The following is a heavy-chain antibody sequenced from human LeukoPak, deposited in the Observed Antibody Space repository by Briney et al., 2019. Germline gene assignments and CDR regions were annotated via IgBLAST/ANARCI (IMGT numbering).Heavy chain of an antibody. CDR1: GGSISSYY. D-gene: IGHD6-13*01. CDR2: IYYSGST. CDR3: ARGGSSWYTNWFDP. J-gene: IGHJ5*02. Sequence: PSETLSLTCTVSGGSISSYYWSWIRQPPGKGLEWIGYIYYSGSTNYNPSLKSRVTMSVDTSKNQFSLKLSSVTAADTAVYYCARGGSSWYTNWFDPWGQGTLVTVSS. V-gene: IGHV4-59*01.